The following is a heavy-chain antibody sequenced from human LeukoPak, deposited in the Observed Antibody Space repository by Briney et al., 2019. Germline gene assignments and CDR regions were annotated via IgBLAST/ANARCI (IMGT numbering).Heavy chain of an antibody. V-gene: IGHV3-33*01. D-gene: IGHD2-2*02. J-gene: IGHJ4*02. CDR1: GFTFSSYA. CDR2: IWYDGSNQ. CDR3: ARTSVAIDF. Sequence: GGSLRLSCAASGFTFSSYAMHWVRQAPGKGLEWVAVIWYDGSNQKYADSMKGRFTISRDTSKNTVYLQMNSLRVEDTAVYYCARTSVAIDFWGQGTLVTVSS.